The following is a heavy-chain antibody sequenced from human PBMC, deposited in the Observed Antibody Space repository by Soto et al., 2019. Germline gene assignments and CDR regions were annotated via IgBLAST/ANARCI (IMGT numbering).Heavy chain of an antibody. CDR3: ARKMNFYGSGAAFDM. CDR1: GGAFSGYF. Sequence: SETLSLTCAVEGGAFSGYFWGWIRQPPGKGLEWIGEINLDQTTNCNPSLKNRVTISVDTTRKRFSLKLTSVTAADRALYFCARKMNFYGSGAAFDMWGRGTMVT. D-gene: IGHD3-10*01. V-gene: IGHV4-34*01. CDR2: INLDQTT. J-gene: IGHJ3*02.